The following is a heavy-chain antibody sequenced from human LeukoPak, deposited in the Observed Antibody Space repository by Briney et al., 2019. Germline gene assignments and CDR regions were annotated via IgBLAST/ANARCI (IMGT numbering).Heavy chain of an antibody. Sequence: ASVKVSCKASGYTFTGYYLHWARQAPGQGLEWMGWINPNSGDTYYAQTFQGRVSMTRDTSISTAYMELTSLRSDDTAVYYCAKSDTGWGQGTLVTVSS. CDR3: AKSDTG. V-gene: IGHV1-2*02. CDR1: GYTFTGYY. J-gene: IGHJ4*02. D-gene: IGHD1-14*01. CDR2: INPNSGDT.